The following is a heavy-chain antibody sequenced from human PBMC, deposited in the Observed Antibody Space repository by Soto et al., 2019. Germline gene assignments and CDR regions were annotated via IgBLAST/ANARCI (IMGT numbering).Heavy chain of an antibody. CDR3: ARDRESSSDYYYYGMDV. V-gene: IGHV6-1*01. J-gene: IGHJ6*02. Sequence: SQTLSLAGGISGDSVSSNSAAWNFMRQSPSRGLEWLGRTYYRSKWYNDYAVSVKSRITINPDTSKNQFSLQLNSVTPEDTAVYYCARDRESSSDYYYYGMDVWGQGTTVTVS. D-gene: IGHD6-13*01. CDR2: TYYRSKWYN. CDR1: GDSVSSNSAA.